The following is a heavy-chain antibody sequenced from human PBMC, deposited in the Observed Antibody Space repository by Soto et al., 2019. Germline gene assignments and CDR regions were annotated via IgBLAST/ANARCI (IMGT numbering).Heavy chain of an antibody. Sequence: TLSLTCAVYGGSFSGYYWSWIRQPPGKGLEWIGEINHSGSTNYNPSLKSRVTISVDTSKNQFSLKLSSVTAADTAVYYCARAFIFYSNYFDYWGQGTLVTVSS. CDR3: ARAFIFYSNYFDY. CDR2: INHSGST. V-gene: IGHV4-34*01. CDR1: GGSFSGYY. J-gene: IGHJ4*02. D-gene: IGHD3-9*01.